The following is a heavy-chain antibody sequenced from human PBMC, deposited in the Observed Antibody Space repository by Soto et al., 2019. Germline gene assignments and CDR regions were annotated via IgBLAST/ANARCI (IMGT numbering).Heavy chain of an antibody. Sequence: NLSLTCTVSGGSIRSGGYYWSWIRQHPGTGLEWIGNIFYSGSTYYNPSLKSRVNISVDTSKNQFSLKLSSVTAADTAVYFCARTYYTSYVYGYWGQGTLVTVS. CDR3: ARTYYTSYVYGY. V-gene: IGHV4-31*03. J-gene: IGHJ1*01. CDR2: IFYSGST. CDR1: GGSIRSGGYY. D-gene: IGHD4-4*01.